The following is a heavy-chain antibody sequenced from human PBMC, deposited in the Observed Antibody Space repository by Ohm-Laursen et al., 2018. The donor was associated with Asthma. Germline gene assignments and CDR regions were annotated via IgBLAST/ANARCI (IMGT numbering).Heavy chain of an antibody. D-gene: IGHD3-10*01. V-gene: IGHV3-74*01. CDR1: GLPFSNFW. CDR3: GYEFGGSGDY. Sequence: SLRLSCAASGLPFSNFWMHWVRQAPGKGLVWVSRINGDGGIKSYAASVKGRFTISRDDAKNTVYLQMNSLRVDDTAVYYCGYEFGGSGDYWGQGTLVTVSS. CDR2: INGDGGIK. J-gene: IGHJ4*02.